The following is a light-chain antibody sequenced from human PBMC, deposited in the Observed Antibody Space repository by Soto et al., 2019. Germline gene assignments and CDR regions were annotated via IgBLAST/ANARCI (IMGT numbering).Light chain of an antibody. CDR3: SSYTISTTYV. V-gene: IGLV2-14*03. J-gene: IGLJ1*01. CDR1: SNDVGLYNY. Sequence: QLVLTQPASVSGSPGQSITISCTGTSNDVGLYNYVSWYQQHPGKAPKLMIYDVTERPSGVSNRFSGSKSGNTASLTISGLQAEDEGDYYCSSYTISTTYVFGTGTKLTVL. CDR2: DVT.